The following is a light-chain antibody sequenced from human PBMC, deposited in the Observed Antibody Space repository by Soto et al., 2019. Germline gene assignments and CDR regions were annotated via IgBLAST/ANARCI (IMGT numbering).Light chain of an antibody. J-gene: IGLJ2*01. CDR1: SSDVGGYNY. Sequence: QSVLTQPRSVSRSPGQSVTISCTGTSSDVGGYNYVSWYQQHPGKAPKLMIYDVSKRPSGVPDRFSGSKSGNTASLTISGLQAEDEADYYCCSYAGSYTLVFGGGTKVTVL. V-gene: IGLV2-11*01. CDR3: CSYAGSYTLV. CDR2: DVS.